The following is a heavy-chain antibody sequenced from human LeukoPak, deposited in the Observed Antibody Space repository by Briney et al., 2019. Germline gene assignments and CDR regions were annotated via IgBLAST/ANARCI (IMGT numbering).Heavy chain of an antibody. J-gene: IGHJ4*02. D-gene: IGHD2-2*01. CDR1: GFIFSSYA. V-gene: IGHV3-30-3*01. Sequence: GRSLRLSCAASGFIFSSYAMHWVRQARGRGLVGVGVISYDGSNKYYADSVKGRFTISRDNSKNTLYLQMNSLRAEDTAVYYCAREQLGYCSSTSCYYFGTQEPTFDFWGQGTLVTVSS. CDR2: ISYDGSNK. CDR3: AREQLGYCSSTSCYYFGTQEPTFDF.